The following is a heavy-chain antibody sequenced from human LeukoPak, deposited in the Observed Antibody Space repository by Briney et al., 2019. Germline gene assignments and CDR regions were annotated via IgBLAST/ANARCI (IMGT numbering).Heavy chain of an antibody. J-gene: IGHJ4*02. CDR3: ATNSGYDYLLPFDY. D-gene: IGHD5-12*01. Sequence: GRSLRLSCAASGFTFSSYGMHWVRQAPGKGLEWVAVIWYDGSNKYYADSVKGRFTISRDNSKNTLYLQMNSLRADDTAVYFCATNSGYDYLLPFDYWGQGTLVTVSS. CDR2: IWYDGSNK. CDR1: GFTFSSYG. V-gene: IGHV3-33*01.